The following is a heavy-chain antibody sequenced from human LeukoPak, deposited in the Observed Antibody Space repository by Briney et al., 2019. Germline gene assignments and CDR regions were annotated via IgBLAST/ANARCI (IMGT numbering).Heavy chain of an antibody. Sequence: GGSLRLSCAASGITVTNNYWHWLRQAPGKGLEWVSIIYANGDTLYAASVRGRFTFSRDNSKNTFYLQMNSLRAEDTAIYYCAHGDYPLTYWGQRTLVTLSS. CDR1: GITVTNNY. V-gene: IGHV3-66*01. J-gene: IGHJ4*02. CDR2: IYANGDT. D-gene: IGHD4-17*01. CDR3: AHGDYPLTY.